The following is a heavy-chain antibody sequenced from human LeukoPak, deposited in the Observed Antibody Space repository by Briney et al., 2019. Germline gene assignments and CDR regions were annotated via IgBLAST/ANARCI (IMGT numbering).Heavy chain of an antibody. D-gene: IGHD2-2*01. Sequence: PSETLSLTCAVYGGSFSGYYWSWIRQPPGKGLEWIGYIYYSGSTNYNPSLKSRVTISVDTSKNQFSLKLSSVTAADTAVYYCARGGGYCSSTSCYGAWFDPWGQGTLVTVSS. CDR3: ARGGGYCSSTSCYGAWFDP. V-gene: IGHV4-59*01. J-gene: IGHJ5*02. CDR2: IYYSGST. CDR1: GGSFSGYY.